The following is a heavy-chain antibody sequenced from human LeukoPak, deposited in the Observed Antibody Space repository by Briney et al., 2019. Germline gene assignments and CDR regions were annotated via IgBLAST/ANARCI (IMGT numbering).Heavy chain of an antibody. V-gene: IGHV4-34*01. J-gene: IGHJ3*02. CDR2: INHSGST. CDR1: GGSFSGYY. D-gene: IGHD4-17*01. CDR3: ASNDYGDYGAFDI. Sequence: SETLSLTRAVYGGSFSGYYWSWIRQPPGKGLEWIGEINHSGSTNYNPSLKSRVTISVDTSKNQFSLKLSSVTAADTAVYYCASNDYGDYGAFDIWGQGTMVTVSS.